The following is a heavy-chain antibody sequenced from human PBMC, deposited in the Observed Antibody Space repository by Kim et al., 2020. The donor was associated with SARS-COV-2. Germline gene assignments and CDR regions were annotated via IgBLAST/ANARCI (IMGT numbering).Heavy chain of an antibody. V-gene: IGHV2-5*02. CDR2: IYWDDDK. CDR3: AKREDYYDSSGSKEGTFDI. J-gene: IGHJ3*02. Sequence: SGPTLVNPTQTLTLTCSFSGFLLTTSGVGVGWIRQPPGKALEWLALIYWDDDKLYSPSLKSRLTITKATAKNEVVLRMTNMDPADTGTYYCAKREDYYDSSGSKEGTFDIWGPGTKVTVSS. D-gene: IGHD3-22*01. CDR1: GFLLTTSGVG.